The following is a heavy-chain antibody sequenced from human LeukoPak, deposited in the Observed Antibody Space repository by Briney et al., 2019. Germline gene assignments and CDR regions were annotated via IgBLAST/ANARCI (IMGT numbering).Heavy chain of an antibody. J-gene: IGHJ3*02. Sequence: SVKVSCKASGGTFSSYAISWVRQAPGQGLEWMGGIIPIFGTANYAQKFQGRVTITTDESTSTAYMELSRLRSDDTAVYYCARDDAFDIWGQGTMVTVSS. V-gene: IGHV1-69*05. CDR1: GGTFSSYA. CDR3: ARDDAFDI. CDR2: IIPIFGTA.